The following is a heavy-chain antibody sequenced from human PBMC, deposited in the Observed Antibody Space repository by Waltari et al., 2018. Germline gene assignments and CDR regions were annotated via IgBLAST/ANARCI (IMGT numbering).Heavy chain of an antibody. D-gene: IGHD1-7*01. V-gene: IGHV4-39*01. CDR3: ARPTVITGTGGGFDP. CDR2: IYYSGRT. Sequence: GLEWIGSIYYSGRTYYNPSLKSRVTISVDTSKNQFSLKLSSVTAADTAVYYCARPTVITGTGGGFDPWGQGTLVTVSS. J-gene: IGHJ5*02.